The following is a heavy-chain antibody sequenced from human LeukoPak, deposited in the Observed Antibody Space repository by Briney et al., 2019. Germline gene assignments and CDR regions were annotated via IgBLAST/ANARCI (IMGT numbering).Heavy chain of an antibody. CDR2: ISYDGSYK. D-gene: IGHD3-10*01. J-gene: IGHJ4*02. V-gene: IGHV3-30*18. Sequence: TGGSLRLSCAASGFTFSSYSMHWVRQAPGKGLEWVAVISYDGSYKYYADSVKGRFTISRDNSQNTLYLQMNSLRAEDTAVYYCAKGGITMVRGDKPFDYWGQGTLVSVSS. CDR3: AKGGITMVRGDKPFDY. CDR1: GFTFSSYS.